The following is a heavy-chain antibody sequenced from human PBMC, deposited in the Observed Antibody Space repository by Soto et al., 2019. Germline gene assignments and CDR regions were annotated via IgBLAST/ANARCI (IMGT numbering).Heavy chain of an antibody. CDR2: IIPIFGTA. CDR3: ARERSGDHSALAY. D-gene: IGHD5-12*01. CDR1: GGTFSSYA. V-gene: IGHV1-69*13. Sequence: SVKVSCKASGGTFSSYAISWVRQAPGQGLEWMGGIIPIFGTANYAQKFQGRVTITADESTSTAYMELSSLRSEDTAVYYCARERSGDHSALAYGGKGTLVPVSS. J-gene: IGHJ4*02.